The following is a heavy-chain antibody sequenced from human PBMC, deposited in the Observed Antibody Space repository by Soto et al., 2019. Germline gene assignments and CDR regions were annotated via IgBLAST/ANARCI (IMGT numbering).Heavy chain of an antibody. CDR1: GFTFSDYY. Sequence: GGSLRLSCAASGFTFSDYYMSWVRQAPGKGLEWVSAITGTGGNTYYVDSVKGRFTSSRDNSKNMLYLQVNSLRVEDTAVYYCARIRGYWYGLDVWGQGTTVTVSS. J-gene: IGHJ6*02. CDR2: ITGTGGNT. CDR3: ARIRGYWYGLDV. V-gene: IGHV3-23*01.